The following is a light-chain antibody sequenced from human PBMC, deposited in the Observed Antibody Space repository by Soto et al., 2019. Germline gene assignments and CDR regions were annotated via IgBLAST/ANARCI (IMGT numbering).Light chain of an antibody. J-gene: IGLJ1*01. Sequence: QSELTQPPSASGSPGQSVTISCTGTSSDVGAYEYVSWYQQHPGKAPKLIIYEVNKRPSGVPDRFSGSKSGDTASLTVSGLQAEDEADYYCISHAGGEMGVFGTGTKVTVL. V-gene: IGLV2-8*01. CDR3: ISHAGGEMGV. CDR2: EVN. CDR1: SSDVGAYEY.